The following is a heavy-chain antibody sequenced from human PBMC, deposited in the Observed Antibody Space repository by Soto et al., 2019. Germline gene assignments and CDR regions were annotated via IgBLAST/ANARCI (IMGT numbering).Heavy chain of an antibody. Sequence: QVQLQESGPGLVKPSQTLSLTCTVSGGSISSGDYYWSWIRQPPGKGLEWIGYIYYSGSTYYNPSLKSRVTISVDTSKNQFALKLSSVTAADTAVYYCARETTVTPDAFDIWGQGTMVTVSS. V-gene: IGHV4-30-4*01. D-gene: IGHD4-17*01. CDR3: ARETTVTPDAFDI. J-gene: IGHJ3*02. CDR2: IYYSGST. CDR1: GGSISSGDYY.